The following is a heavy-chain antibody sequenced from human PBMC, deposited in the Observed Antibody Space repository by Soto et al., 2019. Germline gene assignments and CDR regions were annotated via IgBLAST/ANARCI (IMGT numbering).Heavy chain of an antibody. CDR3: ARNDCWSGCYVWFDP. Sequence: SQTLSLTCAISGDSVSSNSAAWNWIRQSPSRGLEWLGRTYYRSKWYNDYAVSVKSRITINPDTSKNQFSLQLNSVTPEATAVNYCARNDCWSGCYVWFDPWGQGTLVTVSS. D-gene: IGHD3-3*01. CDR1: GDSVSSNSAA. J-gene: IGHJ5*02. CDR2: TYYRSKWYN. V-gene: IGHV6-1*01.